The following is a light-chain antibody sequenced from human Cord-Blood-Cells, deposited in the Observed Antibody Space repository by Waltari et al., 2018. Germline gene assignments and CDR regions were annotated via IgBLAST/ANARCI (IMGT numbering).Light chain of an antibody. CDR3: SSYTSSSTLV. CDR1: SSDVGGYNY. V-gene: IGLV2-14*01. CDR2: DVS. Sequence: QPALTQPASVSGAPGQSITIPSTGTSSDVGGYNYSSGYQQPPGKAPKLMIYDVSKRPSGVSNRFSGAKSGNTASLTIAGLHAEDEADYYCSSYTSSSTLVFGGGTKLTVL. J-gene: IGLJ2*01.